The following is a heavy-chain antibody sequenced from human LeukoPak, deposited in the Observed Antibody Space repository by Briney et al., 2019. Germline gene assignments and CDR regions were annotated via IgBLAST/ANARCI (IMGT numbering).Heavy chain of an antibody. CDR2: ISGSGGST. Sequence: GGSLRLSCTASGFIFSTYAMSWVRQAPGKGLEWVSAISGSGGSTYYADSVKGRFTISRDTPKNTVYLQMNSLRAEDTAVYYCAKDRYCSGGSCYAVTFDYWGQGTLVAVSS. D-gene: IGHD2-15*01. V-gene: IGHV3-23*01. J-gene: IGHJ4*02. CDR1: GFIFSTYA. CDR3: AKDRYCSGGSCYAVTFDY.